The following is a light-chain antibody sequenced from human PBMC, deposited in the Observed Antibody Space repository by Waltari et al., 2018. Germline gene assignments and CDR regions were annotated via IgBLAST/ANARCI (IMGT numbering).Light chain of an antibody. CDR2: GAS. CDR1: QRVSSSY. J-gene: IGKJ1*01. CDR3: QQHGSSPWT. Sequence: EIVLTQSPGPLSLSPGERATLSGRASQRVSSSYLAWYQQKPGQSPRLLIYGASSRATGIPDRFSGSGSGTDFTLTISRLEPEDFGLYYCQQHGSSPWTFGQGTKVEIK. V-gene: IGKV3-20*01.